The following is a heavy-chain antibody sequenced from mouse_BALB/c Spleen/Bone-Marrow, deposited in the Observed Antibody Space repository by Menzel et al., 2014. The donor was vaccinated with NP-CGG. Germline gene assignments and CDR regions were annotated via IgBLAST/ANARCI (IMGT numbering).Heavy chain of an antibody. Sequence: QVQLQQSGAELVKPGASVKLSCKASGYTFTSYWMHWVKQRPGQGLEWIGEIDPSTGRTDHNKKFKSQATLTVDKSSSTAYMHLSSLTSEDSAVYYCARINGYDYWGQGTALTVSS. D-gene: IGHD2-2*01. J-gene: IGHJ2*01. V-gene: IGHV1S81*02. CDR1: GYTFTSYW. CDR3: ARINGYDY. CDR2: IDPSTGRT.